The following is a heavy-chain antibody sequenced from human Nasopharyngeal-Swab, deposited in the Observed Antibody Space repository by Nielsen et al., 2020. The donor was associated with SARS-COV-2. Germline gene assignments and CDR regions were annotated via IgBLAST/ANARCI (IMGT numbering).Heavy chain of an antibody. Sequence: ETLSLTCTVSGGSVSSGSYYWSWIRQPPGKGLEWIGYIYYSGSTNYNPSLKSRVTISVDTSKNQFSLKLSSVTAADTAVYYCARGLTVTRQSYWYFDLWGRGTLVTVSS. V-gene: IGHV4-61*01. CDR3: ARGLTVTRQSYWYFDL. CDR2: IYYSGST. J-gene: IGHJ2*01. CDR1: GGSVSSGSYY. D-gene: IGHD4-17*01.